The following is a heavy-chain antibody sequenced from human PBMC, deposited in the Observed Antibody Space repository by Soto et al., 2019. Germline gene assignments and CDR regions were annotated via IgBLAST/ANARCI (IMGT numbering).Heavy chain of an antibody. CDR3: ANGKMYGDYEDYFDY. CDR2: ISYDGSNK. J-gene: IGHJ4*02. Sequence: GGSLRLSCAASGFTFSSYGMHWVRQAPGKGLEWVAVISYDGSNKYYADSVKGRFTISRDNSKNTLYLQMNSLRAEDTAVYYCANGKMYGDYEDYFDYWGQGTLVTVSS. V-gene: IGHV3-30*18. D-gene: IGHD4-17*01. CDR1: GFTFSSYG.